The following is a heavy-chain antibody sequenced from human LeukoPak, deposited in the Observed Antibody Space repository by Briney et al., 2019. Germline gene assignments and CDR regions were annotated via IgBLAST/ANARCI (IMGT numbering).Heavy chain of an antibody. D-gene: IGHD2-21*01. J-gene: IGHJ3*02. CDR3: ARHFVVVRRAFDI. Sequence: PSETLSLTCAVYGGSFSGYYWSWIRQPPGRGLEWIGEINHSGSTNYNPSLKSRVTISVDTSKNQFSLKLSSVTAADTAVYYCARHFVVVRRAFDIWGQGTMVTVSS. CDR2: INHSGST. CDR1: GGSFSGYY. V-gene: IGHV4-34*01.